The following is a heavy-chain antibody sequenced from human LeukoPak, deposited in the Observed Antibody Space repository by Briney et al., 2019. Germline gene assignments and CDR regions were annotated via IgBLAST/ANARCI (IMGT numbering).Heavy chain of an antibody. V-gene: IGHV4-34*01. CDR1: AGSFSGYY. D-gene: IGHD3-22*01. J-gene: IGHJ4*02. CDR2: INHSGST. Sequence: SETLSLTCAVYAGSFSGYYWRWIRHPPGKGREWIGEINHSGSTNYNPSLKSRVTISVDTYKNQFSLKLRSVTASDTAVYYCARAGWERVVSTDYWGQGTLVTVSS. CDR3: ARAGWERVVSTDY.